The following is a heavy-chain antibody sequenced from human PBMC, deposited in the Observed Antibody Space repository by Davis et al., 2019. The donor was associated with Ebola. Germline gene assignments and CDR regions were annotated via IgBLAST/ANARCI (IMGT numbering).Heavy chain of an antibody. Sequence: PSETLSLTCTVSGGSVSSGSYYWSWIRQPPGKGLEWIGYIYYSGSTNYNPSLKSRVTISVDTSKNQFSLKLSSVTAADTAVYYCAREDMAGTPYGMDVWGQGTTVTVSS. D-gene: IGHD6-19*01. J-gene: IGHJ6*02. CDR1: GGSVSSGSYY. V-gene: IGHV4-61*01. CDR2: IYYSGST. CDR3: AREDMAGTPYGMDV.